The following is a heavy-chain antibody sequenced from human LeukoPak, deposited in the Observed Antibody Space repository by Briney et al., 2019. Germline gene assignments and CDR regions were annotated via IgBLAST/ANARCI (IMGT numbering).Heavy chain of an antibody. D-gene: IGHD6-19*01. J-gene: IGHJ3*02. V-gene: IGHV1-2*02. Sequence: ASVKVSCKASGYTFTGYYMHWVRQAPGQGLEWMGWINPNSGGTNYAQKFQGRVTMTRDTSISTAYMELGRLRSDDTAVYYCAREISGAVANAFDIWGQGTMVTVSS. CDR3: AREISGAVANAFDI. CDR2: INPNSGGT. CDR1: GYTFTGYY.